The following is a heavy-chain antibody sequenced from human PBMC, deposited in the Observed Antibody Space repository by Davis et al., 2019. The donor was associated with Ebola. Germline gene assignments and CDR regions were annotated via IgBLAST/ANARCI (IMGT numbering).Heavy chain of an antibody. D-gene: IGHD6-19*01. CDR1: GGSISSSSYY. J-gene: IGHJ3*02. CDR2: INHSGST. V-gene: IGHV4-39*07. Sequence: SETLSLTCTVSGGSISSSSYYWGWIRQPPGKGLEWIGEINHSGSTNYSPSLKSRVTISVDTSKNRFSLRLRSVTAADTAIYYCARRSGWYTRGAFDIWGQGTMVTVSS. CDR3: ARRSGWYTRGAFDI.